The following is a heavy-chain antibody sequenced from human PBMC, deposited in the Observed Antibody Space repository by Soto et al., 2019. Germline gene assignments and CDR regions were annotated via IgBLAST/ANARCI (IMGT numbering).Heavy chain of an antibody. V-gene: IGHV1-18*04. J-gene: IGHJ4*02. Sequence: ASVKVSCKASGYTFTGYYMHWVRQAPGQGLEWMGWISAYNGNTNYAQKLQGRVTMTTDTSTSTAYMELRSLRSDDTAVYYCAREDSSGYYYVRFSDYWGQGTLVTVSS. CDR3: AREDSSGYYYVRFSDY. CDR2: ISAYNGNT. D-gene: IGHD3-22*01. CDR1: GYTFTGYY.